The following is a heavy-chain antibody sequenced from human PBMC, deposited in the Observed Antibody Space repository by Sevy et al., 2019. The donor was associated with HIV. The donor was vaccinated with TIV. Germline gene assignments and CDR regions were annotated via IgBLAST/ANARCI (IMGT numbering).Heavy chain of an antibody. D-gene: IGHD6-13*01. CDR3: ARETAADASDV. CDR1: AFTFSSYD. J-gene: IGHJ3*01. CDR2: IGLSGDT. Sequence: GGSLRLSCAATAFTFSSYDMHWVRQVAGKGLEWVSSIGLSGDTYFAGSVKGRFTISRDNVKNYLYLQMSSLRAGDTAVYYCARETAADASDVWGQGTFVTVSS. V-gene: IGHV3-13*01.